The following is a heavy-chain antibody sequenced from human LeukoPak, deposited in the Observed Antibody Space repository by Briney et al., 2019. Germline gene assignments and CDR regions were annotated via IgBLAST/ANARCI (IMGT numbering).Heavy chain of an antibody. V-gene: IGHV4-34*01. CDR3: ARGNIVVVPAALYYYFDY. J-gene: IGHJ4*02. CDR1: GGSFSGYY. D-gene: IGHD2-2*01. CDR2: INHSEST. Sequence: PSETLSLTCAVYGGSFSGYYWSWIRQPPGKGLEWIGEINHSESTNCNPSLKSRVTISVDTSKNQFSLKLSSVTAADTAVYYCARGNIVVVPAALYYYFDYWGQGTLVTVSS.